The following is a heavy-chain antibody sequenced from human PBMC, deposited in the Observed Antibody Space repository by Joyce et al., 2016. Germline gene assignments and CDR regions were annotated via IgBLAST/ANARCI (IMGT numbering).Heavy chain of an antibody. CDR3: TTTLDYGGHEVDP. D-gene: IGHD4-23*01. V-gene: IGHV3-15*01. Sequence: EVQLVESGGGLVKPGGSFRLSCAASGFTFSYANMNCGRQAPRKGLEWVGRIRNKAEGGTTVYAAPVKDRFTISRDDSKNTLYLQMSSLKTEDTAIYYCTTTLDYGGHEVDPWGQGTLVTVSS. CDR1: GFTFSYAN. J-gene: IGHJ5*02. CDR2: IRNKAEGGTT.